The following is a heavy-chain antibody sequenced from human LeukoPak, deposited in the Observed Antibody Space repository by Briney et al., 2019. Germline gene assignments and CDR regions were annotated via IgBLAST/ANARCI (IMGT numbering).Heavy chain of an antibody. CDR2: ISYDGSNK. J-gene: IGHJ6*03. D-gene: IGHD5-12*01. CDR1: GFTFSSYA. CDR3: ARISATISEYYYYYMDV. Sequence: GGSLRLSCAASGFTFSSYAMHWVRQAPGKGLEWVAVISYDGSNKYYADSVKGRFTISRDNSKNTLYLQMNSLRADDTAVYYCARISATISEYYYYYMDVWGKGTTVTISS. V-gene: IGHV3-30*04.